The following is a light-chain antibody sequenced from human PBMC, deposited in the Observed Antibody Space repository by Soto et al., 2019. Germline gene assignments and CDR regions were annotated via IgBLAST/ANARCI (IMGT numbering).Light chain of an antibody. CDR3: MISYSGAFV. Sequence: QPVLTQPSSLSASPGASASLTCTLRSGINVGTYKIYWYQQKPGSPPQYLLTYKSDSDKQQGSGVPSRFSGSKDASANAGILLISGLQSEDEADYYCMISYSGAFVFGGGTKLTVL. CDR1: SGINVGTYK. J-gene: IGLJ2*01. CDR2: YKSDSDK. V-gene: IGLV5-45*03.